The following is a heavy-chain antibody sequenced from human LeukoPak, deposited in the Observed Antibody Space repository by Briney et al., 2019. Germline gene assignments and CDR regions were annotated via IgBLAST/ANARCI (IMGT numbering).Heavy chain of an antibody. CDR3: TRLSHVAGAPKVSWFDP. CDR1: AYSISNGFV. V-gene: IGHV4-38-2*02. CDR2: IYHSGTT. D-gene: IGHD1-26*01. J-gene: IGHJ5*02. Sequence: SETLSFTCTVSAYSISNGFVWGWIRQPPGKGLEWIASIYHSGTTYYNPSLKSRVTMSVDTSKNQFPLRLSSVTAADTAVYYCTRLSHVAGAPKVSWFDPWGQGTLVTVSS.